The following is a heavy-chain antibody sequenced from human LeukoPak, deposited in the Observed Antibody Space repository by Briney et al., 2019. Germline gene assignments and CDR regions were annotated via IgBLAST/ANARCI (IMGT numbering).Heavy chain of an antibody. D-gene: IGHD3-10*01. Sequence: SETLSLTCTVPGGSISSGSSDYYWGWIRQPPGKGLDWIGSISDSGRTYYNPSLKSRVTVSVDTSKNQFSLNLSSVTAADTAVYYCARQFGSGLWYFDLWGRGTLVTVSS. CDR1: GGSISSGSSDYY. CDR2: ISDSGRT. J-gene: IGHJ2*01. CDR3: ARQFGSGLWYFDL. V-gene: IGHV4-39*01.